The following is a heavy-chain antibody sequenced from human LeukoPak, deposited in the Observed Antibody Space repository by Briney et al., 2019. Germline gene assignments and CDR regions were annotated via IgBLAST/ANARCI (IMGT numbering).Heavy chain of an antibody. D-gene: IGHD6-6*01. CDR1: GFTFSSYS. V-gene: IGHV3-21*01. CDR2: ISSSSSYI. J-gene: IGHJ3*02. CDR3: ATSSSQDAFDI. Sequence: GGSLRLSCAASGFTFSSYSMNWVRPAPGKGLEWVSSISSSSSYIYYADSVKGRFTISRDNAKNSLYLQMNSLRAEDTAVYYCATSSSQDAFDIWGQGTMVTVSS.